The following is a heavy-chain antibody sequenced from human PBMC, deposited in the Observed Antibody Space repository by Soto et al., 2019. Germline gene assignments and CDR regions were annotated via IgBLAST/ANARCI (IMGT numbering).Heavy chain of an antibody. Sequence: SETLSLTCTVAGGSLNNYYLSWIRQPPGKGLEWIGSIYYTGSSNYNPSLKSRVTISLDTSKNQFSLKLSSVTAADTAVYYCARHSWELRKTFDYWGQGTLVTVSS. CDR1: GGSLNNYY. CDR2: IYYTGSS. D-gene: IGHD1-7*01. J-gene: IGHJ4*01. V-gene: IGHV4-59*08. CDR3: ARHSWELRKTFDY.